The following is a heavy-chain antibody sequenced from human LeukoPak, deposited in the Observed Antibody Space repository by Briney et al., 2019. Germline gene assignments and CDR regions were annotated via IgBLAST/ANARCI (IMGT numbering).Heavy chain of an antibody. J-gene: IGHJ5*02. D-gene: IGHD4-17*01. CDR2: IYTSGST. Sequence: SETLSLTXTVSGGSISSGSYYWSWIRQPAGKGLEWIGRIYTSGSTNYNPSLKSRVTISVDTSKNQFSLKLSSVTAADTAVYYCARITLRVTTWGFDPWGQGTLVTVSS. CDR3: ARITLRVTTWGFDP. CDR1: GGSISSGSYY. V-gene: IGHV4-61*02.